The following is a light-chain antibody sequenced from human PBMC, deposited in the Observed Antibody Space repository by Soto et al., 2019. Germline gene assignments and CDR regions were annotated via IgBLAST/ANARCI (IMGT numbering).Light chain of an antibody. CDR2: EGS. V-gene: IGLV2-23*01. CDR1: SSDVGSYNL. Sequence: QSALTQPASVAGSPGQSITVSCTGSSSDVGSYNLVSWFQQHPGKAPKLIIYEGSKRPSGVSNRFSGSKSGNTASLTISGLQAEAEADYYCCSYAGSHTYVFGGGTKLTVL. J-gene: IGLJ2*01. CDR3: CSYAGSHTYV.